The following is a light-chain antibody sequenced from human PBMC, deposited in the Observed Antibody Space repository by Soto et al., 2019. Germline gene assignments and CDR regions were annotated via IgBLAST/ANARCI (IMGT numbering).Light chain of an antibody. J-gene: IGLJ7*01. Sequence: QSVLTQPPSASGTPGQRVTISCSGSSSNIGSNYVYWYQQLPGTAPKLLIYRNNQRPSGVPDRFSGSKSGTSASLALSGLRSEDEAEYYCAAWDDSLSGYAVFGGGTQLTVL. V-gene: IGLV1-47*01. CDR2: RNN. CDR1: SSNIGSNY. CDR3: AAWDDSLSGYAV.